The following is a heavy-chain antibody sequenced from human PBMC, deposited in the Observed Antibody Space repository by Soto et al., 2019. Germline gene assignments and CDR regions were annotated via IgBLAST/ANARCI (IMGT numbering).Heavy chain of an antibody. CDR1: GFTFSSHN. V-gene: IGHV3-21*02. J-gene: IGHJ4*02. CDR3: ARELSTLTRAYN. Sequence: EVQLVESGGGLVKPGGSLRLSCAASGFTFSSHNIYWFRQPPGKGLEWVSSIGTSDSSIYYADSVRGRFTITKDNAKNSVFLQLDRPRAAATAIYHCARELSTLTRAYNWGPGTLVTVSS. CDR2: IGTSDSSI. D-gene: IGHD2-15*01.